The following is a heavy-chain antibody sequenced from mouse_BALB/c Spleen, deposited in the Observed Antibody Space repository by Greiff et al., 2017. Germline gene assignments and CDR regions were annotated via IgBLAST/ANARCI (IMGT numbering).Heavy chain of an antibody. V-gene: IGHV14-3*02. CDR1: GFNIKDTY. D-gene: IGHD1-1*01. Sequence: VQLQQSGAELVKPGASVKLSCTASGFNIKDTYMHWVKQRPEQGLEWIGRIDPANGNTKYDPKFQGKATITADTSSNTAYLQLSSLTSEDTAVYYCARALITTVVEGDYFDYWGQGTTLTVSS. CDR3: ARALITTVVEGDYFDY. J-gene: IGHJ2*01. CDR2: IDPANGNT.